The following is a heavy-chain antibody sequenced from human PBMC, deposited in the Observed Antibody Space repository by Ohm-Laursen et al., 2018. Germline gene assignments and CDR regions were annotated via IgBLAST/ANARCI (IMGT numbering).Heavy chain of an antibody. V-gene: IGHV1-8*01. CDR3: ARARGNWKRDYYYAMDV. Sequence: ASVKVSCKASGYTFTRYDINWVRQATGQGLQWMGWMNPNSGNTVYAQRFQGRVTMTRNTSISTAYMELSSLRSEDTAVYYCARARGNWKRDYYYAMDVWGQGTKVTVSS. D-gene: IGHD1-1*01. CDR2: MNPNSGNT. CDR1: GYTFTRYD. J-gene: IGHJ6*02.